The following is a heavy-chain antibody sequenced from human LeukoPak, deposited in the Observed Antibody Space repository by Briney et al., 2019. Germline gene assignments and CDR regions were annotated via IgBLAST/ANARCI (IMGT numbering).Heavy chain of an antibody. CDR3: ARDHGPGGVGEVTYFD. CDR1: GYTFTSYA. J-gene: IGHJ4*02. Sequence: ASVKVSCKTSGYTFTSYAISWVRQAPGLGLEWMGWISTYNGNTNYAQKLQGRVTMTTDTSTSTAYMELRSLRSGDTAVYYCARDHGPGGVGEVTYFDWGQGTLVTVSS. V-gene: IGHV1-18*04. D-gene: IGHD1-26*01. CDR2: ISTYNGNT.